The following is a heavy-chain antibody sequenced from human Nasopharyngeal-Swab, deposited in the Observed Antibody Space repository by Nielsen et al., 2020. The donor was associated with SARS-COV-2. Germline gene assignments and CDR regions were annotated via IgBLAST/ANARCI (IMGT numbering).Heavy chain of an antibody. V-gene: IGHV1-69*13. CDR2: IIPIFGTA. J-gene: IGHJ3*02. D-gene: IGHD3-22*01. Sequence: SVKVSCKASGGTFSSYAFSWVRQAPGQGLEWMGGIIPIFGTANYAQKFQGRVTITADESTSTAYMELSSLRSEDTAVYYCARDLYYYDSSGYRHDAFDIWGQGTMVTVSS. CDR3: ARDLYYYDSSGYRHDAFDI. CDR1: GGTFSSYA.